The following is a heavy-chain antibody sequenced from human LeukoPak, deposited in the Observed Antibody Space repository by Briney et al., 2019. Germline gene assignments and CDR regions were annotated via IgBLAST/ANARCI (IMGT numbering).Heavy chain of an antibody. Sequence: GGSLRLSCAASGFTFSSYAMSWVRQAPGKGLEWVSGISGSGGSTYYADSVKGRFTISRDNSKSTLYLQMNSLRAEDTAVYYCAKGYCRGISCYSDYWGQGTLVTVSS. CDR1: GFTFSSYA. CDR2: ISGSGGST. D-gene: IGHD2-2*02. CDR3: AKGYCRGISCYSDY. V-gene: IGHV3-23*01. J-gene: IGHJ4*02.